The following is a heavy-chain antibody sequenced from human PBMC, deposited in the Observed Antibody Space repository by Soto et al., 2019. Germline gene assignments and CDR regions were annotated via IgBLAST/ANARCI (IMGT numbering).Heavy chain of an antibody. CDR2: INGDGSST. D-gene: IGHD6-6*01. Sequence: VHLVESGGGLAQPGGSLRLSCAASGFTFSSYWMHWVRQAPGKGLVWVSRINGDGSSTNYADSVKGRFTISRDNAKNTVYLQMNSLRAEDTAVYYCARVSPYSTSPIDYWGQGTLVTVSS. V-gene: IGHV3-74*01. CDR3: ARVSPYSTSPIDY. CDR1: GFTFSSYW. J-gene: IGHJ4*02.